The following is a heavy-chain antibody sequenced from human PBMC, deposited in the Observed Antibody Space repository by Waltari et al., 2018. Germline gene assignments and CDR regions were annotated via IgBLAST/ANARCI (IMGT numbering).Heavy chain of an antibody. CDR1: GYTFTSYD. CDR2: MNPNSGNT. J-gene: IGHJ5*02. D-gene: IGHD3-3*01. Sequence: QVQLVQSGAEVKKPGASVKVSCKASGYTFTSYDINWVRQATGQGLEWMGWMNPNSGNTGYAQKFQGRVTMTRNTSISTAYMELSSLRSEDTAVYYCARGGITIFGVATKGDWFDPWGQGTLVTVSS. CDR3: ARGGITIFGVATKGDWFDP. V-gene: IGHV1-8*01.